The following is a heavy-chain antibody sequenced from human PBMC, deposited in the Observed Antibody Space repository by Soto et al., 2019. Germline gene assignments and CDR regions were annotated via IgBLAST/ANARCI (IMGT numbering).Heavy chain of an antibody. CDR2: INPKSGGT. V-gene: IGHV1-2*02. CDR3: ARDLAKRGGSAGFEY. J-gene: IGHJ4*02. Sequence: ASVKVSCKASGDTFTANYIHWFRQAPGQGFEWMGWINPKSGGTNYRQKFQGRVTMTRDTSLSTVYMTLTRLTSEDTAVYYCARDLAKRGGSAGFEYWGQGTLLTVSS. D-gene: IGHD1-26*01. CDR1: GDTFTANY.